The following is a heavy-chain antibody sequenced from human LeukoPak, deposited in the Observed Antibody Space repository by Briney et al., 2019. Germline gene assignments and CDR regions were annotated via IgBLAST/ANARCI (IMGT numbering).Heavy chain of an antibody. CDR3: ANSPDGAFDY. Sequence: GGSLRLSCAASGFTFSSYSMSWVRQAPGKGLEWVPSISSSSSYIYYADSVKGRFTISRDNSKNTLYLHMNSLRAEDTAVYYCANSPDGAFDYWGQGTLVTVSS. CDR2: ISSSSSYI. CDR1: GFTFSSYS. D-gene: IGHD2-15*01. J-gene: IGHJ4*02. V-gene: IGHV3-21*04.